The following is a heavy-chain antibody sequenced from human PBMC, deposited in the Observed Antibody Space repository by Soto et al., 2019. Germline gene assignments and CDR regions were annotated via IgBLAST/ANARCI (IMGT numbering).Heavy chain of an antibody. J-gene: IGHJ3*02. CDR1: GGSISSGGYS. V-gene: IGHV4-30-2*01. CDR2: IYHSGST. Sequence: QLQLQDSGSGLVKPSQTLSLTCAVSGGSISSGGYSWSWIRQPPGKGLEWIGYIYHSGSTYYNPSLKSRVTISVDRSKNQFSLKLSSVTAADTAVYYCARAHGSGWGAFDIWGQGTMVTVSS. D-gene: IGHD3-10*01. CDR3: ARAHGSGWGAFDI.